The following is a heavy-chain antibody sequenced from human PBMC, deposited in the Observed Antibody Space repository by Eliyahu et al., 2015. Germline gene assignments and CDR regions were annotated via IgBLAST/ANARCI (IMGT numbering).Heavy chain of an antibody. Sequence: EVQLLESGGGLVQPGGSLXLSCAASGFXFSXXAXXWVRQAPGKGLEWVSAISGSGGSTYYADSVKGRFTISRDNSKNTLYLQMNSLRAEDTAVYYCAKDGSRYSGYDYDLFFFDYWGQGTLVTVSS. CDR2: ISGSGGST. CDR1: GFXFSXXA. V-gene: IGHV3-23*01. D-gene: IGHD5-12*01. CDR3: AKDGSRYSGYDYDLFFFDY. J-gene: IGHJ4*02.